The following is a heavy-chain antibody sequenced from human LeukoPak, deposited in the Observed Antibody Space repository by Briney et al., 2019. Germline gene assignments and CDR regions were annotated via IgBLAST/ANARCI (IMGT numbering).Heavy chain of an antibody. D-gene: IGHD2-2*01. CDR2: IYYNGDT. J-gene: IGHJ4*02. Sequence: PSETLSLTCTVSGGSISNYYWSWIRQPPGKGLEWIGYIYYNGDTNYNPSLKSRVTISVDTSKNQFSLKLSSVTAADTAVYYCARLFFGRKVVPAALPANYWGQGTLVTVSS. CDR3: ARLFFGRKVVPAALPANY. CDR1: GGSISNYY. V-gene: IGHV4-59*12.